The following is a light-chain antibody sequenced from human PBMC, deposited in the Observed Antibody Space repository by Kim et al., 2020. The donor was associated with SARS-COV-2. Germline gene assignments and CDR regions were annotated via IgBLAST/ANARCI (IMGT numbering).Light chain of an antibody. Sequence: QSALTQPASVSGSPGQLITISCTGTSSDIGSYNYVFWYQQHPGKAPKLLIYDVSKWPSGISNRFSGSKSGNTASLTISGLQAEDDADYYCTSYTSSSTYVFGTGTKVTVL. V-gene: IGLV2-14*03. CDR3: TSYTSSSTYV. CDR1: SSDIGSYNY. CDR2: DVS. J-gene: IGLJ1*01.